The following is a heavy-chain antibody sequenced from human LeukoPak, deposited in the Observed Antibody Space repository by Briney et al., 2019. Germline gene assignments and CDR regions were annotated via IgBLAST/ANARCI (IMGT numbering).Heavy chain of an antibody. V-gene: IGHV4-4*07. Sequence: SETLSLTCTVSGGSISSYYWSWIRQPAGKGLEWIGRIYTSGSTNYNPSLKSRVTMSVDTSKNQFSLKLSSVTAADTAVYYCARGNWNSYYYYYGMDVWGQGTTVTVSS. CDR2: IYTSGST. J-gene: IGHJ6*02. CDR3: ARGNWNSYYYYYGMDV. CDR1: GGSISSYY. D-gene: IGHD1-7*01.